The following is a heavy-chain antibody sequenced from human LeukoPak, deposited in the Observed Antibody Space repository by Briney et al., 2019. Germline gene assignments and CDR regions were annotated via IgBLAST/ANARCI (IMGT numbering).Heavy chain of an antibody. CDR3: AKERYCSSTSCYVYYYYGMDV. D-gene: IGHD2-2*01. V-gene: IGHV3-30*18. CDR2: ISYDGSNK. Sequence: GGSLRLSCAASGFTFSSYGMHWVRQAPGKGLEWVAVISYDGSNKYYADPVKGRFTISRDNSKNTLYLQMNSLRAEDTAVYYCAKERYCSSTSCYVYYYYGMDVWGQGTTVTVSS. J-gene: IGHJ6*02. CDR1: GFTFSSYG.